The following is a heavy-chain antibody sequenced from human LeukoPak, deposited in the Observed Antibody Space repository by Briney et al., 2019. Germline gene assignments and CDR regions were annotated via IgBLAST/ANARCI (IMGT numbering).Heavy chain of an antibody. CDR3: ARAWDYYDSSGQGWFDP. CDR2: IIPIFGTA. D-gene: IGHD3-22*01. CDR1: GGTFSSYA. J-gene: IGHJ5*02. Sequence: SVKVSCKASGGTFSSYAISWVRQAPGQGLEWMGRIIPIFGTANYAQKFQGRVTISTDESTRTPYMELSRLRSEDTAVYCCARAWDYYDSSGQGWFDPWGQGTLVTVSS. V-gene: IGHV1-69*05.